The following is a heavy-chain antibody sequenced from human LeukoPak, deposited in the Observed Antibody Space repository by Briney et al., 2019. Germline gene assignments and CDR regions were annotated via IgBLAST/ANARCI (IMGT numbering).Heavy chain of an antibody. CDR1: GFTYRRCK. J-gene: IGHJ4*02. Sequence: GGSLRDSLLGTGFTYRRCKIHGLRQAPGKGLEWVSSISSSSSYIYYADSVKGRFTISRDNAKNSLYLQMNRLSAEDTAVYYCAREGNTYYYATSGNSQDYWGQGTLVTVSS. CDR3: AREGNTYYYATSGNSQDY. D-gene: IGHD3-22*01. CDR2: ISSSSSYI. V-gene: IGHV3-21*06.